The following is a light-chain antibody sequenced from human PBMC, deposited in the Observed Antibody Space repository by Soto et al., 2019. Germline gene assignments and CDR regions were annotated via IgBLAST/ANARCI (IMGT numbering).Light chain of an antibody. CDR3: QQRSNWPPIT. J-gene: IGKJ5*01. V-gene: IGKV3-15*01. Sequence: IVMTQSPATLSASPGERATLSCRASQSVSTNLAWYQLKPGQAPRLLIYDISTRATGVPARFSGTGSGTEFTLTISSLQSEDIAVYYCQQRSNWPPITFGQGTRLEIK. CDR1: QSVSTN. CDR2: DIS.